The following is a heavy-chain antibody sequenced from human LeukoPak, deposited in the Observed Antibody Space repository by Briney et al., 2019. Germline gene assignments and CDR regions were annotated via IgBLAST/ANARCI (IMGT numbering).Heavy chain of an antibody. CDR2: IYRSGST. J-gene: IGHJ3*02. D-gene: IGHD2-15*01. Sequence: PSETLSLTCTVSGGSISSSSYYWGWIRQPPGKGLEWIGEIYRSGSTNYNPSLKSRVTISVDKSKNQFSLKLSSVTAADTAVYYCARVMHCSGGSCYNDAFDIWGQGTMVTVSS. V-gene: IGHV4-39*07. CDR1: GGSISSSSYY. CDR3: ARVMHCSGGSCYNDAFDI.